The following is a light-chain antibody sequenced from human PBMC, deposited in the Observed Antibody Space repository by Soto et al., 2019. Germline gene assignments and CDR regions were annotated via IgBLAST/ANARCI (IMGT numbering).Light chain of an antibody. J-gene: IGKJ3*01. CDR3: QHYDNTPPSVT. CDR2: GAS. V-gene: IGKV3-20*01. CDR1: QSVSSDY. Sequence: EIVLTQSPDTLSLSPGERATLSCRASQSVSSDYLVWYQQKPGQAPRLLIYGASRRPTGIPDRFSGGWSGTDLILNISSLEPEDFAVYFCQHYDNTPPSVTFGPGTKVDIK.